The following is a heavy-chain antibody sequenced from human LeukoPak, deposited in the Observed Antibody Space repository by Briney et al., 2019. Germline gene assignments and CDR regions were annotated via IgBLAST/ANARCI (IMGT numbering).Heavy chain of an antibody. J-gene: IGHJ6*03. CDR1: GYTFTGYY. CDR3: ARGVTVGATMYYYYYMDV. D-gene: IGHD1-26*01. Sequence: GASAKVSCKASGYTFTGYYMHWVRQAPGQGLEWMGWINPNSGGTNYAQKFQGRVTMTRDTSISTAYMELSRLRSDDTAVYYCARGVTVGATMYYYYYMDVWGKGTTVTVSS. V-gene: IGHV1-2*02. CDR2: INPNSGGT.